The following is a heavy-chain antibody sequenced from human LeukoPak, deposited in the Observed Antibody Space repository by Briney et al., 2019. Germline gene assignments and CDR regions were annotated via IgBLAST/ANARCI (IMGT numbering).Heavy chain of an antibody. Sequence: SETLSLTCAVYGGSFSGYYWSWIRQPPGKGLEWIGEINHSGSTNYNPSLKSRVTISVDTSKNQFSLKLSSVTAADTAVYDCARGPRRSGSMGYWGQGTLVTVSS. CDR1: GGSFSGYY. J-gene: IGHJ4*02. CDR3: ARGPRRSGSMGY. V-gene: IGHV4-34*01. D-gene: IGHD1-26*01. CDR2: INHSGST.